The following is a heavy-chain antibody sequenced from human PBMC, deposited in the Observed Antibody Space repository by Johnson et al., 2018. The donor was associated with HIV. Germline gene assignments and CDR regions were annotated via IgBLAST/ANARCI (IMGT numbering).Heavy chain of an antibody. J-gene: IGHJ3*02. CDR1: GFTFSSYG. CDR3: AKCIWGSSLMDAFDI. CDR2: MWYDGSNK. Sequence: QVQLVESGGGVVQPGRSLRLSCAASGFTFSSYGMHWVRQAPGKGLEWVAVMWYDGSNKYYADSVKGRFIISRDNSKNTLLLQMNSLRAEDTAVYYCAKCIWGSSLMDAFDIWGQGTRVTVSS. D-gene: IGHD6-13*01. V-gene: IGHV3-33*06.